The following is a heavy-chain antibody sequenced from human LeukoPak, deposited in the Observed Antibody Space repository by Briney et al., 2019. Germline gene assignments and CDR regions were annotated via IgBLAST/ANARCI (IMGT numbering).Heavy chain of an antibody. V-gene: IGHV4-39*07. CDR1: GGSISSSSYY. CDR3: ARPRLRYYYDSSGPNRAFDI. CDR2: INHSGST. Sequence: SSETLSLTCTVSGGSISSSSYYWSWIRQPPGKGLEWIGEINHSGSTNYNPSLKSRVTISVDTSKNQFSLKLSSVTAADTAVYYCARPRLRYYYDSSGPNRAFDIWGQGTMVTVSS. J-gene: IGHJ3*02. D-gene: IGHD3-22*01.